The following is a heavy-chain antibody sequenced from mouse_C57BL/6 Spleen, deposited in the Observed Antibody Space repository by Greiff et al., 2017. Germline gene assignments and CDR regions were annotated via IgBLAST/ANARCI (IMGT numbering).Heavy chain of an antibody. CDR1: GFTFSSYG. CDR2: ISSGGSYT. J-gene: IGHJ3*01. Sequence: EVKLMESGGDLVKPGGSLKLSCAASGFTFSSYGMSWVRQTPDKRLEWVATISSGGSYTYYPDSVKGRFTISRDNAKNTLYLQMSSLKSEDTAMYYCARQGYDGYYFAYWGQGTLVTVSA. CDR3: ARQGYDGYYFAY. V-gene: IGHV5-6*01. D-gene: IGHD2-3*01.